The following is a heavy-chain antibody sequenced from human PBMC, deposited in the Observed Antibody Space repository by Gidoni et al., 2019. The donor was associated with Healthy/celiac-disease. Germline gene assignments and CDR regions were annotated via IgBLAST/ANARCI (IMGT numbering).Heavy chain of an antibody. CDR2: INPNSGCT. V-gene: IGHV1-2*02. J-gene: IGHJ4*02. CDR3: ARGPAVVVVPAAIFY. CDR1: GCTFTGYY. D-gene: IGHD2-2*01. Sequence: QVQLVQSGAEVKKPGASVKVSCRASGCTFTGYYMHWVRQAPGQGLEWMGWINPNSGCTNYAQKFQGRVTMTSDTSISTAYMELSRLRSDDTAVYYCARGPAVVVVPAAIFYWGQGTLVTVSS.